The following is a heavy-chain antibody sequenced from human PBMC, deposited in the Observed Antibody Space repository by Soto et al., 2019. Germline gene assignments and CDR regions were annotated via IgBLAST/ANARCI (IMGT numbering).Heavy chain of an antibody. CDR1: GFTFSSYG. CDR3: AKTFVEWELLPEWWN. CDR2: ISYDGSNK. J-gene: IGHJ4*02. Sequence: QVQLVESGGGVVQPGRSLRLSCAASGFTFSSYGMHWVRQAPGKGLEWVAVISYDGSNKYYADSVKGRFTISRDNSKNTLYLQMNSLRAEDTAVYYCAKTFVEWELLPEWWNWGQGTLVTVSS. V-gene: IGHV3-30*18. D-gene: IGHD1-26*01.